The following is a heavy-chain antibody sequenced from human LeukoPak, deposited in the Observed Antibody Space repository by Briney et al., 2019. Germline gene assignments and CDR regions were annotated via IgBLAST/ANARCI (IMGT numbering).Heavy chain of an antibody. CDR2: VYNSGST. V-gene: IGHV4-59*01. D-gene: IGHD6-19*01. J-gene: IGHJ4*02. CDR1: GGSISSYY. Sequence: SENLSLTCTVSGGSISSYYWSWIRRPPGKELEWIGYVYNSGSTNYNPSLKSRVTISVDTSKNQFSLKLRSVTAADTAVYYCARGGSSGWYEDFWGQGTLVTVSS. CDR3: ARGGSSGWYEDF.